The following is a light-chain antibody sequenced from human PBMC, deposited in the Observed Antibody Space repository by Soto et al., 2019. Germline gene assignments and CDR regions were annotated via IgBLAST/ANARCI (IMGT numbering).Light chain of an antibody. Sequence: EIEMTQSPATLSASPGERATLSCRASQSVSSNLAWYQQKPGQAPRLLIYGASTRATGIPARISGSGSGTESTLTISRLEPEDFAVYYCQQYGRSSLTFGGGTKVDIK. V-gene: IGKV3-15*01. J-gene: IGKJ4*01. CDR3: QQYGRSSLT. CDR1: QSVSSN. CDR2: GAS.